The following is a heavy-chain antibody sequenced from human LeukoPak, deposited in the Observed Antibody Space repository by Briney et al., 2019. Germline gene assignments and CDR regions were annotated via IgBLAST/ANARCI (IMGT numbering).Heavy chain of an antibody. D-gene: IGHD3-16*01. V-gene: IGHV3-64*01. CDR3: ARVGDFSVAAFDI. J-gene: IGHJ3*02. CDR1: GFIFSSYS. CDR2: IISNGCST. Sequence: GVSLRLSCTASGFIFSSYSMHWVRQAPGKGLEFVSAIISNGCSTYYAYSVKGRFTISRDTSKNTLYLQMGSLRTEDMAVYYCARVGDFSVAAFDIWGQGTMVTVSS.